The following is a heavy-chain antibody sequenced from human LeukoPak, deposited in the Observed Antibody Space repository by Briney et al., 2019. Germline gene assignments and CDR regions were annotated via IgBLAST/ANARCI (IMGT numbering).Heavy chain of an antibody. CDR2: IKEDGSEK. CDR3: ARMGAILVFESDY. J-gene: IGHJ4*02. V-gene: IGHV3-7*01. Sequence: PGGSLRLSCAASGFIFSRYWMSWVRQAPGKGLEWVANIKEDGSEKYYVDSVKGRFTISRDNAKNALYLQMNSLRAEDTAVYYCARMGAILVFESDYWGQGTLVTVSS. D-gene: IGHD2-8*02. CDR1: GFIFSRYW.